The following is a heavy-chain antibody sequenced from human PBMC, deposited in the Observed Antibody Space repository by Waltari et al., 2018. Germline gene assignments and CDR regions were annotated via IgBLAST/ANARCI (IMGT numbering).Heavy chain of an antibody. CDR3: AGAVAGPRGY. J-gene: IGHJ4*02. CDR2: IKQDGSEK. CDR1: GFTFSSYW. D-gene: IGHD6-19*01. Sequence: EVQLVESGGGLVQPGGSLRLSCAASGFTFSSYWMSWVRQAPGKGLEWVANIKQDGSEKYYGDSLKRRFTISRDNAKNALYLQMNSLRAEDTAVYYCAGAVAGPRGYWGQGTLVTVSS. V-gene: IGHV3-7*04.